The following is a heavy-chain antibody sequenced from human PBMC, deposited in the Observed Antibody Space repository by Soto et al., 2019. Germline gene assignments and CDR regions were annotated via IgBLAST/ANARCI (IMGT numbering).Heavy chain of an antibody. CDR2: IYSGGST. V-gene: IGHV3-66*01. CDR1: GFTVSSNY. D-gene: IGHD4-17*01. Sequence: EVQLVESGGGLVQPGGSLRLSCAASGFTVSSNYMSWVRQAPGKGLEWVSVIYSGGSTYYADSVKGRFTISRDNSKKTLYLQMNSLRAEDTAVYYCAREFYGDYDYYYMDVWGKGTTVTVSS. CDR3: AREFYGDYDYYYMDV. J-gene: IGHJ6*03.